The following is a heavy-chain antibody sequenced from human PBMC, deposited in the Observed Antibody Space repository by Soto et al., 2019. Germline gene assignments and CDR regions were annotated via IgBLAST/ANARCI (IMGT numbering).Heavy chain of an antibody. J-gene: IGHJ4*02. V-gene: IGHV1-3*01. D-gene: IGHD3-22*01. CDR1: GYTFTAYP. Sequence: ASVKVSCKASGYTFTAYPVHWVRQAPGQRXEWMGWINPDNGNTKYSENFQGRVTISRDTSARTVYMEMSSLNSEDAAVYFCARTLRDAFDSGGYDFLDHFEHWGQGTLVTVSS. CDR2: INPDNGNT. CDR3: ARTLRDAFDSGGYDFLDHFEH.